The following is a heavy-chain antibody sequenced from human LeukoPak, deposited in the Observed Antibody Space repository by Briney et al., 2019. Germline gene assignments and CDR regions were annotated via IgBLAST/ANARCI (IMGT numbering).Heavy chain of an antibody. D-gene: IGHD3-3*01. V-gene: IGHV4-38-2*01. CDR2: IYHSGST. CDR3: ARSPFLEWSSYFDY. J-gene: IGHJ4*02. Sequence: PSETLSLTCAVSGYSISSGYYWGWIRQPPGKGLEWIGSIYHSGSTYYNPSLKSRVTISVDTSKNQFSLKLSSVTAADTAVYCCARSPFLEWSSYFDYWGQGTLVTVSS. CDR1: GYSISSGYY.